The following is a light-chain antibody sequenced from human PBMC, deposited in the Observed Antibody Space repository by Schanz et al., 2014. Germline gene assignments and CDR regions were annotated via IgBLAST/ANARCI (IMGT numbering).Light chain of an antibody. CDR1: QSVSSSY. CDR2: GAS. CDR3: QQVRNWPRT. Sequence: EIVLTQSPGTLSLSPGERATLSCRASQSVSSSYLAWYQQKPGQAPRVIINGASRRATGVPDRFSGSGSGXXFTLTISRLEPEDFAVYFCQQVRNWPRTFGQGTKVEIK. J-gene: IGKJ1*01. V-gene: IGKV3D-20*02.